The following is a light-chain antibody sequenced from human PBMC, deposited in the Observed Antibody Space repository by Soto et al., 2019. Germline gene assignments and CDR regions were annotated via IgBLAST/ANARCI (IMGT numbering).Light chain of an antibody. Sequence: DFQMTQSPSSLSASLGDRVTITCRASPGISNYLNWYQQKPGKAPKLLIYAASSLQSGVSSRFSGSGSGTGFTLTITSLQPEDFATYYCQQTYSAPWTFGQGTKVDI. V-gene: IGKV1-39*01. J-gene: IGKJ1*01. CDR3: QQTYSAPWT. CDR1: PGISNY. CDR2: AAS.